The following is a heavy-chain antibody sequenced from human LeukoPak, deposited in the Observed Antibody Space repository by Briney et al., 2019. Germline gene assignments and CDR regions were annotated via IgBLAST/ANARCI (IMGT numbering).Heavy chain of an antibody. J-gene: IGHJ6*02. CDR1: GFTFSSYS. V-gene: IGHV3-21*01. CDR3: ARDTTSRGMDV. CDR2: ISSGSSYT. D-gene: IGHD2/OR15-2a*01. Sequence: PGGSLRLSCAASGFTFSSYSMNWVRQAPGKGLEWVSSISSGSSYTYYADSVKGRFTISRDNAKNSLYLQMNSLRAEDTAVYYCARDTTSRGMDVWGQGTTVTVSS.